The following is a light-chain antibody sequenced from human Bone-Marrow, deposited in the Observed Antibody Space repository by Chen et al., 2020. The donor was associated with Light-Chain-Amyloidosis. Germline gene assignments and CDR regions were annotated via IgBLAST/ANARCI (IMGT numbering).Light chain of an antibody. CDR2: KDN. V-gene: IGLV3-25*03. J-gene: IGLJ3*02. CDR3: QSTDTSGTSKV. Sequence: SYQLTQPPSVSVSPGLTAPLSCSGHALSKQYAYWYPQRPGQAPVVLIYKDNDRPSGIPERFSGYSSGTTVTLTISGVQAEDEADYYCQSTDTSGTSKVFGGGTHLTVL. CDR1: ALSKQY.